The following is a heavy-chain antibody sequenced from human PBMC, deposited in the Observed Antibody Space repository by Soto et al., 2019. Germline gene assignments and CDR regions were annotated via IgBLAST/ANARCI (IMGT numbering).Heavy chain of an antibody. CDR1: GFTFTTYW. D-gene: IGHD3-22*01. Sequence: EVQLVESGGGLVRPGGSLRLSCAASGFTFTTYWMTWVRQAPGKGLEWVANIKQDGTEKYYVDSVKGRFTISRDNAKDSLYLQMNSPRADDTAVYYCARDRASYYDSSGYNYRWYFDLWGRGTLVTVSS. CDR3: ARDRASYYDSSGYNYRWYFDL. V-gene: IGHV3-7*03. CDR2: IKQDGTEK. J-gene: IGHJ2*01.